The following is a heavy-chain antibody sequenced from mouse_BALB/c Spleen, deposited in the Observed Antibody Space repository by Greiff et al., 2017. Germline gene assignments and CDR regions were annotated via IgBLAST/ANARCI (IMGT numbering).Heavy chain of an antibody. Sequence: VQLQQPGAELVRPGASVKLSCKASGYTFTSYWIEWVKQRPGHGLEWIGEILPGSGSTNYNEKFKGKATFTADTSSNTAYMQLSSLTSEDSAVYYCARDYGSSYGFAYWGQGTLVTVSA. CDR3: ARDYGSSYGFAY. CDR2: ILPGSGST. CDR1: GYTFTSYW. J-gene: IGHJ3*01. D-gene: IGHD1-1*01. V-gene: IGHV1-9*01.